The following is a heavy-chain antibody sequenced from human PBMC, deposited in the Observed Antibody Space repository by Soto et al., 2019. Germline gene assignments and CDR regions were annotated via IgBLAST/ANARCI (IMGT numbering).Heavy chain of an antibody. Sequence: ASVKVSCKASGYTFTSYDINWVRQATGQGLEWMGWMNPNSGNTGYAQKFQGRVTMTRNTSISTAYMELSSLRSEDTAVYYCARGRKYYDILTGSTHGYYYYYMDVWGKGTTVTVSS. D-gene: IGHD3-9*01. J-gene: IGHJ6*03. CDR2: MNPNSGNT. CDR3: ARGRKYYDILTGSTHGYYYYYMDV. V-gene: IGHV1-8*01. CDR1: GYTFTSYD.